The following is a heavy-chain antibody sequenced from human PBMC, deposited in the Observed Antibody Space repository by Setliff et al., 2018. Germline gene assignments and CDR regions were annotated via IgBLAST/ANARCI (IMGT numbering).Heavy chain of an antibody. CDR3: AKGGNVVVTVGDI. J-gene: IGHJ3*02. CDR1: GFTISNYW. V-gene: IGHV3-23*01. CDR2: ISASGGST. Sequence: GGSLRLSCVGSGFTISNYWMAWVRQAPGKGLEWVLSISASGGSTYYADSVKGRFTISRDNAKNTLYLQMNSLRAEDTAIYYCAKGGNVVVTVGDIWGQGTMVTVSS. D-gene: IGHD2-21*02.